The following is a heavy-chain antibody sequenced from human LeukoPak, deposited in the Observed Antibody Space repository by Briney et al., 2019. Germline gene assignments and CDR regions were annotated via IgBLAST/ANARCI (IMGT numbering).Heavy chain of an antibody. CDR2: ISYDGGNK. D-gene: IGHD6-19*01. Sequence: PGGSLRLSCAASGFTFSSYGMHWVRQAPGKGLEWVAVISYDGGNKYYADSVKGRFTISRDNSKNTLYLQMNSLRAEDTAVYDCAKDLFRWIAVAGLPADYWGQGTLVTVSS. CDR3: AKDLFRWIAVAGLPADY. CDR1: GFTFSSYG. J-gene: IGHJ4*02. V-gene: IGHV3-30*18.